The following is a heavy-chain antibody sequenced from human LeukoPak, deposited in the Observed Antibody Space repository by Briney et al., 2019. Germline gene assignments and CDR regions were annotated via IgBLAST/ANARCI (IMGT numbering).Heavy chain of an antibody. J-gene: IGHJ4*02. CDR2: IYYSGST. V-gene: IGHV4-31*03. CDR1: GGSISSGGYY. D-gene: IGHD2-2*01. CDR3: ARRSARWGDQGGYCSSTSCSHPYYFDY. Sequence: SQTLSLTCTVSGGSISSGGYYWSWIRQHPGKGLEWIGYIYYSGSTYYNPSLKSRVTISVDTSKNQFSLKLSSVTAADMVVYYCARRSARWGDQGGYCSSTSCSHPYYFDYWGQGTLVTVSS.